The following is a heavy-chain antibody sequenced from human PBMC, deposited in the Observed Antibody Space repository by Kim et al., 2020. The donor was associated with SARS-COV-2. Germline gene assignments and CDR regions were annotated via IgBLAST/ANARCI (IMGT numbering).Heavy chain of an antibody. CDR3: ARQGSGSGTHGALHI. D-gene: IGHD3-10*01. CDR1: VGSFSGYF. CDR2: TDPSGDT. Sequence: SETRSLTCAVYVGSFSGYFWTWIRQVPGKGLEWIGETDPSGDTRYNPSLQSRVTILVDNSKNQFSLKLISVISADTAVYYCARQGSGSGTHGALHIWGPG. J-gene: IGHJ3*02. V-gene: IGHV4-34*01.